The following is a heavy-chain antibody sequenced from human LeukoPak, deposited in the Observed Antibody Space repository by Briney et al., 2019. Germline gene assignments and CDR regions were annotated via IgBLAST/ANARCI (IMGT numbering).Heavy chain of an antibody. V-gene: IGHV3-30-3*01. D-gene: IGHD5-24*01. J-gene: IGHJ3*02. Sequence: GGSLRLPCAASGFTFSSYAMHWVRQAPGKGLEWVAVISYDGINKNYADSVKGRFTISRDNSKSTIYLQMNSLRAEDTAVYYCAKDVPDGYTDGVLLDIWGQGTMVTVSS. CDR2: ISYDGINK. CDR3: AKDVPDGYTDGVLLDI. CDR1: GFTFSSYA.